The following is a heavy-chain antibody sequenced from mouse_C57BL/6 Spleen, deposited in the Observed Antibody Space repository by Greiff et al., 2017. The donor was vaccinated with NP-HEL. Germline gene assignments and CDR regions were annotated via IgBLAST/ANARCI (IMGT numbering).Heavy chain of an antibody. V-gene: IGHV1-4*01. D-gene: IGHD1-1*01. J-gene: IGHJ3*01. CDR2: INPSSGYT. Sequence: QVQLQESGADLARPGASVKMSCKASGYTFTSYSMHWVKQRPGQGLEWIGYINPSSGYTKYNQKFKDKATLTADKSSSTAYMQLSSLTSEDSAVYYCASPNYYGSPWFAYWGQGTLVTVSA. CDR3: ASPNYYGSPWFAY. CDR1: GYTFTSYS.